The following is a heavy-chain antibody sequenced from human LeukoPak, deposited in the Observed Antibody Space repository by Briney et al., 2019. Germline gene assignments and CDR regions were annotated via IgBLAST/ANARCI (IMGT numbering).Heavy chain of an antibody. J-gene: IGHJ4*02. CDR2: ISSSGDT. CDR3: AKDAVGATAYYFDY. CDR1: GFTFSNYA. D-gene: IGHD1-26*01. Sequence: GGSLRLSCAASGFTFSNYAMTWVRQAPGRGLEWVSAISSSGDTYYAGSVKGRFTISRDNSKNTLYLQMNSLRADDTAVYFCAKDAVGATAYYFDYWGQGTLVTVSS. V-gene: IGHV3-23*01.